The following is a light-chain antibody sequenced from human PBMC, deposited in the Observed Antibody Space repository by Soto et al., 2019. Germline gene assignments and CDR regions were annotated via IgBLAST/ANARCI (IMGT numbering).Light chain of an antibody. V-gene: IGKV1-5*03. CDR2: KAS. CDR3: QQYYSFPWT. CDR1: QSISTW. J-gene: IGKJ1*01. Sequence: MHMTRSPSTLPASVVDIVSITFLANQSISTWLAWYQQKPGKAPNLLIYKASRLETGVPSRFSGSGSGTDFTLTISCLQSQDFATYYCQQYYSFPWTFGQGTKVDIK.